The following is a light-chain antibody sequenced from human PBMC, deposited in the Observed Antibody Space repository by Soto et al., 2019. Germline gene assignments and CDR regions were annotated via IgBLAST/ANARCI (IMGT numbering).Light chain of an antibody. V-gene: IGKV1D-13*01. J-gene: IGKJ4*01. CDR3: QQFNNYPLT. Sequence: IQMTQSPSTLSADVGDRVTITCRASQGITTALAWYQQTPGKAPKLLIYDASTLASGVPSRFSGKGFGTEFTLTISSLQPEDFATFYCQQFNNYPLTFGGGTKVDI. CDR1: QGITTA. CDR2: DAS.